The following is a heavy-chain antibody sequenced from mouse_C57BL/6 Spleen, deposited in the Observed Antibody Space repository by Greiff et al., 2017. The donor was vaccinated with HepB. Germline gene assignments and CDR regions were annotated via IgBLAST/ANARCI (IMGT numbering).Heavy chain of an antibody. D-gene: IGHD1-1*01. CDR1: GYAFSSYW. Sequence: VKVVESGAELVKPGASVKISCKASGYAFSSYWMNWVKQRPGKGLEWIGQIYPGDGDTNYNGKFKGKATLTADKSSSTAYMQLSSLTSEDSAVYFCARRGDYYGSSPNWYFDVWGTGTTVTVSA. V-gene: IGHV1-80*01. CDR2: IYPGDGDT. J-gene: IGHJ1*03. CDR3: ARRGDYYGSSPNWYFDV.